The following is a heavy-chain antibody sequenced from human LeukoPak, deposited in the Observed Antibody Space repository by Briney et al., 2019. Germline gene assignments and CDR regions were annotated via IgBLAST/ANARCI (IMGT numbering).Heavy chain of an antibody. D-gene: IGHD4-11*01. V-gene: IGHV4-59*01. J-gene: IGHJ6*03. Sequence: SETLSLTCTVSGGSISSYYWSWIRQPPGKGLEWIGYIHYSGITDYNPSLKSRVTISVDTSKGQFSLKLSSVTAADTAVYFCARGRVSSSTWYSTYYYYFYMDVWGKGTTVTVSS. CDR2: IHYSGIT. CDR3: ARGRVSSSTWYSTYYYYFYMDV. CDR1: GGSISSYY.